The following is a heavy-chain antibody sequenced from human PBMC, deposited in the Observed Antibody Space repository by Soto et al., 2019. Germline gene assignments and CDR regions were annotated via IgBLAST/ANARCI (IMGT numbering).Heavy chain of an antibody. CDR1: GGTFSSYT. CDR3: ARESTVTMVRGVIGWFDP. CDR2: IIPILGIA. D-gene: IGHD3-10*01. J-gene: IGHJ5*02. V-gene: IGHV1-69*08. Sequence: QVQLVQSGAEVKKPGSSVKVSCKASGGTFSSYTISWVRQAPGQGLEWMGRIIPILGIANYAQKVQGRVTITADKSTSTAYMELSSLRSEDTAVYYCARESTVTMVRGVIGWFDPWGQGTLVTVSS.